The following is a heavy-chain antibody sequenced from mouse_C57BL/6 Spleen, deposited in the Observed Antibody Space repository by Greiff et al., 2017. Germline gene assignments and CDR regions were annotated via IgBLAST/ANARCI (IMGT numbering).Heavy chain of an antibody. CDR1: GYSFTDYN. CDR3: ARRYYYGSSRAMDY. Sequence: LQESGPELVKPGASVKISCKASGYSFTDYNMNWVKQSNGKSLEWIGVINPNYGTTSYNQKFKGKATLTVDQSSSTAYMQLNSLTSEDSAVYYCARRYYYGSSRAMDYWGQGTSVTVSS. J-gene: IGHJ4*01. D-gene: IGHD1-1*01. V-gene: IGHV1-39*01. CDR2: INPNYGTT.